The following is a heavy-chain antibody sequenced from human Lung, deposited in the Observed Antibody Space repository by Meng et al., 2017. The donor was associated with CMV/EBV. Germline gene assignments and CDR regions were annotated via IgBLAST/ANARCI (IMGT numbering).Heavy chain of an antibody. J-gene: IGHJ3*01. CDR3: ARVQAGSFDV. CDR2: VFYTGIT. Sequence: GPLRFSCTVSGDSITDYFWTWIRQPPGKAPQYIGDVFYTGITTYNPALKGRVIISLDSSKSQFSLKLSSVTAADTAVYYCARVQAGSFDVWGQGTMVTVSS. V-gene: IGHV4-59*01. CDR1: GDSITDYF.